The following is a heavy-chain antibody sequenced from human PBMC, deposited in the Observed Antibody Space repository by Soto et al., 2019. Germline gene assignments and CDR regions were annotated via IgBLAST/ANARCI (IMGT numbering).Heavy chain of an antibody. CDR1: SGSIVNYN. CDR3: ARNRILDH. J-gene: IGHJ4*02. CDR2: MYDSGST. V-gene: IGHV4-59*01. Sequence: SETLSLTFTVTSGSIVNYNLHWFRQPPGKGLEWIAYMYDSGSTNYNPSLKSRVTISIDTSKNHFSLKLSSVTAADTAMYYCARNRILDHWGQGTLVTVS.